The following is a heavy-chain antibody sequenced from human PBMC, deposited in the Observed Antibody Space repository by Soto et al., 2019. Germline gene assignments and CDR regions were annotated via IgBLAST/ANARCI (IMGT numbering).Heavy chain of an antibody. CDR3: AKDRGDYIKGTPSWFAY. CDR1: GFSFSTYA. Sequence: PGGSLRLSCVASGFSFSTYAMNWVRQAPGKGLEWVSGISGSGGTTYNADSVKGRFTISRDNSKKTMYLQMNSLRTADTAVYYCAKDRGDYIKGTPSWFAYWGQGTVVTVSS. V-gene: IGHV3-23*01. D-gene: IGHD3-16*01. J-gene: IGHJ4*02. CDR2: ISGSGGTT.